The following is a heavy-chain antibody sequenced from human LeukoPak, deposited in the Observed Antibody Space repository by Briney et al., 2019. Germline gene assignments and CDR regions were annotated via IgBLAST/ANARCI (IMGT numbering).Heavy chain of an antibody. J-gene: IGHJ6*02. CDR2: IYYNAST. D-gene: IGHD5-24*01. Sequence: PSETLSLTCTVSGGAMSRYYWRWIRQPLGKGLEWIGDIYYNASTNYNPSLKSRVTISVDTSKNQFSLKLSSVTAADTAVYYCARHPRDGYNSPYFYYGVAVWGHGTTVTVSS. V-gene: IGHV4-59*08. CDR1: GGAMSRYY. CDR3: ARHPRDGYNSPYFYYGVAV.